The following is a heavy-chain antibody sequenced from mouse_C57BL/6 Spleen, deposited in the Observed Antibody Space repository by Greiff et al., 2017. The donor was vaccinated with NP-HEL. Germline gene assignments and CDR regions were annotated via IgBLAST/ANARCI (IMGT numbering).Heavy chain of an antibody. CDR1: GYTFTSYW. CDR2: IDPSDSYT. D-gene: IGHD1-1*01. Sequence: QVQLQQPGAELVMPGASVKLSCKASGYTFTSYWMHWVKQRPGQGLEWIGEIDPSDSYTNYNQKFKGKSTLTVDKSSSTAYMQLSSLTSEDSAVYYCARGSYGSSYQLNYFDYWGQGTTLTVSS. CDR3: ARGSYGSSYQLNYFDY. V-gene: IGHV1-69*01. J-gene: IGHJ2*01.